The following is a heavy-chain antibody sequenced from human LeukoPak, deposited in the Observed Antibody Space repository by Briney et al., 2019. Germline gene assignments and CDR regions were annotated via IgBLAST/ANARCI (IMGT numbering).Heavy chain of an antibody. Sequence: GGSLRLSCAASGFTFSSYEMNWVRQAPGKGLEWVSYIRNSGSTIYYADSVKGRFTISRDNSKNSLYLQMNSLRAEDTAVYYCARSCIVLWWYLDYWGQGPLVTVS. V-gene: IGHV3-48*03. CDR1: GFTFSSYE. CDR2: IRNSGSTI. D-gene: IGHD2-15*01. J-gene: IGHJ4*02. CDR3: ARSCIVLWWYLDY.